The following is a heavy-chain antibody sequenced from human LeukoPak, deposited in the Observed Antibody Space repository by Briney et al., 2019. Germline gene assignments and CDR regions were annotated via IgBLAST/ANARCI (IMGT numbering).Heavy chain of an antibody. Sequence: GGSLRLSCAASGFTFSSYGMHWVRQAPGKGLEWVAVISYDGSNKYYADSVKGRFTISRDNSKNTLYLQMNSLRAEDTAVYYCAEDKPDRATEGNWFDPWGQGTLVTVSS. CDR3: AEDKPDRATEGNWFDP. V-gene: IGHV3-30*18. D-gene: IGHD5-18*01. CDR1: GFTFSSYG. J-gene: IGHJ5*02. CDR2: ISYDGSNK.